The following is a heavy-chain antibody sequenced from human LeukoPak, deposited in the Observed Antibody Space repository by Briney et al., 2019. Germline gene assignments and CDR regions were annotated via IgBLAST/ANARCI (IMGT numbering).Heavy chain of an antibody. CDR2: ISSSGSTI. J-gene: IGHJ4*02. D-gene: IGHD3-22*01. V-gene: IGHV3-11*04. CDR1: GFTFSDYY. Sequence: GGSLRLSCAASGFTFSDYYMSWIRQAPGKGLEWVSYISSSGSTIYYSDSVEGRFTISRDNAKNSLYLQMNSLRAEDTAVYYCARDDGDSSGYYYGHWGQGTLVTVSS. CDR3: ARDDGDSSGYYYGH.